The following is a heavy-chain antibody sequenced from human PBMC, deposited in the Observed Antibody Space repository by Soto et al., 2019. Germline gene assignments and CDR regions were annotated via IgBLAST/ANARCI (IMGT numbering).Heavy chain of an antibody. V-gene: IGHV3-23*01. CDR2: IGGSGDST. Sequence: GGSLRLSCAASGFTFSNYAMTWVRQAPGKGLEWVSGIGGSGDSTHYADFVKGRVTISRDNSKKTLYLQMNSLRAEDTAVYYCARGNSGHFTLSWFDPWGQGTLVTVSS. CDR1: GFTFSNYA. J-gene: IGHJ5*02. CDR3: ARGNSGHFTLSWFDP. D-gene: IGHD3-10*01.